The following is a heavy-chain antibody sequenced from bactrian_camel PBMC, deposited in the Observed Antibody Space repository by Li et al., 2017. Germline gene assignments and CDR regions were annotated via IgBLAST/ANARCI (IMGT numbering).Heavy chain of an antibody. Sequence: VQLVESGGGSVQAGGSLTLSCSASGNSYCMGWFRQSPGKEREGIAVIYIGGQSGGGGSEYYADSVKGRFTISQDKAKNTVYLQMNSLKPEDTAMYYCAGRYSWTGRYDFWGQGTQVTVS. D-gene: IGHD3*01. J-gene: IGHJ4*01. CDR3: AGRYSWTGRYDF. CDR2: IYIGGQSGGGGSE. V-gene: IGHV3S40*01. CDR1: GNSYC.